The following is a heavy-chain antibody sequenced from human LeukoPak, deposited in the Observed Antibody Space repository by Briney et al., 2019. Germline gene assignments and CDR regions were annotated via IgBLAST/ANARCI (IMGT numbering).Heavy chain of an antibody. CDR2: ISPSSTTI. V-gene: IGHV3-48*01. CDR1: GFTFSSYT. J-gene: IGHJ4*02. Sequence: GGSLRLSCAASGFTFSSYTMNWVRQAPGKGLEWVSYISPSSTTIYYADSVKGRFTISRDNAKNSLYLQMNSLRAEDTAVYYCAREDYSGSYFLPFWGQGTLVTVSS. D-gene: IGHD1-26*01. CDR3: AREDYSGSYFLPF.